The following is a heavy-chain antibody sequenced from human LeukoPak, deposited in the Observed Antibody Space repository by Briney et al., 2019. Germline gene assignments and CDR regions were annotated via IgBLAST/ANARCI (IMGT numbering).Heavy chain of an antibody. V-gene: IGHV1-69*13. CDR1: GGTFSSYA. Sequence: GASVKVSYKASGGTFSSYAISWVRQAPGQGLEWMGGIIPIFGTANYAQKFQGRVTITADESTSTAYMELSSLRSEDTAVYYCARESGRTYGGNFRRRYYFDYWGQGTLVTVSS. J-gene: IGHJ4*02. CDR3: ARESGRTYGGNFRRRYYFDY. CDR2: IIPIFGTA. D-gene: IGHD4-23*01.